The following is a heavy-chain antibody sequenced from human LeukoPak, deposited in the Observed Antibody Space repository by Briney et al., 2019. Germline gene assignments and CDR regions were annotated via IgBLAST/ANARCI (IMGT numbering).Heavy chain of an antibody. Sequence: SQTLSLTCTVSGGTISSGGYYWSWIRQPPGKGLEWIRYIYHSGSTYYNPSLKSRVTISVDRSKNQFSLKLSSVTAADTAVYYCARERAYPTVTTGWFDPWGQGTLVTVSS. D-gene: IGHD4-11*01. CDR2: IYHSGST. CDR3: ARERAYPTVTTGWFDP. V-gene: IGHV4-30-2*01. J-gene: IGHJ5*02. CDR1: GGTISSGGYY.